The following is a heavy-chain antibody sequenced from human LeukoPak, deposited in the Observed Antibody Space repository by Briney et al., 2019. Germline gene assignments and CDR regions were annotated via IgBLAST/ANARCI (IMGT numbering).Heavy chain of an antibody. V-gene: IGHV3-9*01. CDR3: AKARGYSYGHNPFDY. J-gene: IGHJ4*02. CDR1: GFTFDDYA. CDR2: ISWNSGSI. D-gene: IGHD5-18*01. Sequence: SGGSLRLSCAASGFTFDDYAMHWVRQAPGKGLEWVSGISWNSGSIGYADSVKGRLTISRDNAKNSLYLQMNSLRAEDTALYYCAKARGYSYGHNPFDYWGQGTLVTVSS.